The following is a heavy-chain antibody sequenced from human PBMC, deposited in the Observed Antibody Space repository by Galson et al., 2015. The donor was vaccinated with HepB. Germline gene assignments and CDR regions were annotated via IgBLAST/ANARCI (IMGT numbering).Heavy chain of an antibody. CDR3: ARVSKGFGYCATTTCNAFNS. D-gene: IGHD2-8*01. CDR2: TFYRSKRYN. Sequence: CAISGDSVSSDTAAWNWIRQSPSRGLEWLGRTFYRSKRYNEYAVSVKSRITISPDTPKNQLSLQLNSVTPEDTAVYYCARVSKGFGYCATTTCNAFNSWGQGTLVTVSS. CDR1: GDSVSSDTAA. V-gene: IGHV6-1*01. J-gene: IGHJ4*02.